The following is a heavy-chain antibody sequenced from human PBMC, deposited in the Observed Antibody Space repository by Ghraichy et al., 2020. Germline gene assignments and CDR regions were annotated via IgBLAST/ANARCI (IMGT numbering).Heavy chain of an antibody. V-gene: IGHV4-31*03. CDR2: IYYSGST. D-gene: IGHD2-15*01. Sequence: SETLSLTCTVSGGSISSGGYYWSWIRQHPGKGLEWIGYIYYSGSTYYNPSLKSRVTISVDTSKNQFSLKLSSVTAADTAVYYCARETRIPKYCSGGSCYFPRTSGWFDPWGQGTLVTVSS. CDR1: GGSISSGGYY. J-gene: IGHJ5*02. CDR3: ARETRIPKYCSGGSCYFPRTSGWFDP.